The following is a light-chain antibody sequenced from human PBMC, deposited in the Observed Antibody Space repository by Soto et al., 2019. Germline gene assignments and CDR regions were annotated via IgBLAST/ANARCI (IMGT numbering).Light chain of an antibody. CDR1: QSVSSY. CDR3: QQRSNWLT. CDR2: DAS. V-gene: IGKV3-11*01. J-gene: IGKJ4*01. Sequence: EIVLTQSPATLSLTPGERATLSCRASQSVSSYLAWYQQKPGQAPRLLIYDASSRATGIPARFSGSGSGTDFTLPISSLVPEDFAVYYCQQRSNWLTFGGGTKVEIK.